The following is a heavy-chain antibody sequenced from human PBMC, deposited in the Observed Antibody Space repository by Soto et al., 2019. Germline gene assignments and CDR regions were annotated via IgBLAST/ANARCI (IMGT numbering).Heavy chain of an antibody. J-gene: IGHJ4*02. CDR3: ARSYPPNYAVLTGLYY. Sequence: ASVKFSCKASGYTFTSYAMHWVRQAPGQRLEWMGWINAGNGNTKYSQKFQGRVTITRDTSASTAYMELSSLRSEDTAVYYCARSYPPNYAVLTGLYYWGQGALVTVSS. CDR1: GYTFTSYA. V-gene: IGHV1-3*01. D-gene: IGHD3-9*01. CDR2: INAGNGNT.